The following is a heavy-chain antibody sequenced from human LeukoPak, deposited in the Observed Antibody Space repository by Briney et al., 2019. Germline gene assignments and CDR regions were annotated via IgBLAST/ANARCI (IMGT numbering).Heavy chain of an antibody. CDR3: ATRVVAGIPYYFDH. J-gene: IGHJ4*02. Sequence: ASVKVSCKTSGYTFTVYYMHWVRQAPGQGREWMGWMNPNSGGSSYAQRFQGRVTTTRDTSIGTAYMELSGLRSDDTAVYYCATRVVAGIPYYFDHWGQGTLVTVSS. CDR2: MNPNSGGS. CDR1: GYTFTVYY. V-gene: IGHV1-2*02. D-gene: IGHD6-19*01.